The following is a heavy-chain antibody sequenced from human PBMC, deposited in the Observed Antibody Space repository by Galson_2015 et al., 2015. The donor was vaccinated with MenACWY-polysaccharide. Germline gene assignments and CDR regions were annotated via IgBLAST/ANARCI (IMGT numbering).Heavy chain of an antibody. Sequence: SVKVSCKASGYTFGSHAMNWVRQAPGQGLEWMGWINTNTGNPTSAPGFTGRFVFSLDTSVSTAYLQISSLKAEDTAVYYCARESEYYDSFDGFDIWGQGTMVTVSS. D-gene: IGHD3-22*01. CDR2: INTNTGNP. J-gene: IGHJ3*02. CDR3: ARESEYYDSFDGFDI. V-gene: IGHV7-4-1*02. CDR1: GYTFGSHA.